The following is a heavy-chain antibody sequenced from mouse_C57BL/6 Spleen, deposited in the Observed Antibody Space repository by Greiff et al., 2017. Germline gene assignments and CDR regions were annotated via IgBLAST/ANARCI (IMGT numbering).Heavy chain of an antibody. V-gene: IGHV5-4*03. J-gene: IGHJ2*01. D-gene: IGHD2-4*01. CDR2: ISDGGSYT. CDR3: WRDYDGGFDC. Sequence: EVMLVESGGGLVKPGGSLKLSCAASGFTFSSYAMSWVRQTPEKRLEWVATISDGGSYTYYPDNVKGRFTISRDNAKDNLYLQMRHLKSEDTAVYYCWRDYDGGFDCWGQGTTLTVCS. CDR1: GFTFSSYA.